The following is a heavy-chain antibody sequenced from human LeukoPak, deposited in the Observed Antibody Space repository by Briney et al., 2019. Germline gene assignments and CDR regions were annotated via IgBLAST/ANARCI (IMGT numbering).Heavy chain of an antibody. V-gene: IGHV3-7*03. CDR3: ARVGIAAARNFFYYYYMDV. J-gene: IGHJ6*03. D-gene: IGHD6-13*01. CDR1: GFTFSTYW. Sequence: PGGSLRLSCAASGFTFSTYWMSWVRQAPGKGLEWVANINQDGSEKYYVDSVKGRFTISRDNAKNSLYLQMNSLRAEDTALYYCARVGIAAARNFFYYYYMDVWGKGTTVTVSS. CDR2: INQDGSEK.